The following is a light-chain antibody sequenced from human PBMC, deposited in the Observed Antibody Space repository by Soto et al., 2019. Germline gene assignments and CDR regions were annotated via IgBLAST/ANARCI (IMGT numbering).Light chain of an antibody. V-gene: IGKV1-8*01. CDR1: QGISSY. CDR2: AAS. Sequence: AIRMTQSPSSLSASTGDRVTITCRASQGISSYLAWYQQKPGKAPKLLIYAASTLQSGVPSRFSGSGSGTDFTLTISCLQSEDFATXXXXXXXXXPQTFGQGTKVDIK. J-gene: IGKJ1*01. CDR3: XXXXXXPQT.